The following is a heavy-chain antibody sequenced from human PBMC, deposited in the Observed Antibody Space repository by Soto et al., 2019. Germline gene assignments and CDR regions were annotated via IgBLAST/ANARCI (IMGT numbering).Heavy chain of an antibody. Sequence: SVKVSCKASGGTFSSYAISWVRQAPGQGLELMGGIIPIFGTANYAQKFQGRVTITADKSTSTAYMELSSLRSEDTAVYYCARRSSIAARLKNGMDVWGQGTTVTVYS. V-gene: IGHV1-69*06. CDR2: IIPIFGTA. CDR1: GGTFSSYA. D-gene: IGHD6-6*01. CDR3: ARRSSIAARLKNGMDV. J-gene: IGHJ6*02.